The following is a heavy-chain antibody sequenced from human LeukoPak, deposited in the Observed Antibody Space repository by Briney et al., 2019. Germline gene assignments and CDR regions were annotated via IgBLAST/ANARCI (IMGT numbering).Heavy chain of an antibody. Sequence: GGSLRLSCAASGFTFSSYGMHWVRQAPGKGLEWVAVISYDGSNKYYADSVKGRFTISRDNSKNTLYLQMNSLRAEDTAVYYCASVPGGDGYNYWGQGTLVTVSS. J-gene: IGHJ4*02. CDR1: GFTFSSYG. CDR3: ASVPGGDGYNY. V-gene: IGHV3-30*03. CDR2: ISYDGSNK. D-gene: IGHD5-24*01.